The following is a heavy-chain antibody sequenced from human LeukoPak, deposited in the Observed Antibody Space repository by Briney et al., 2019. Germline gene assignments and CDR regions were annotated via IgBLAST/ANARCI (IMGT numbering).Heavy chain of an antibody. V-gene: IGHV6-1*01. CDR3: ARATYGTGWYTRFDY. CDR1: GDSVSSNRAA. Sequence: SQTLSLTCAISGDSVSSNRAAWNWIRQSPSRGLEWLGRTYYRSKWYNDYAVSVKSRITINPDSSKNQFSLQVNSVTPEDTAVYYCARATYGTGWYTRFDYWGQGTLVTVSS. D-gene: IGHD6-19*01. J-gene: IGHJ4*02. CDR2: TYYRSKWYN.